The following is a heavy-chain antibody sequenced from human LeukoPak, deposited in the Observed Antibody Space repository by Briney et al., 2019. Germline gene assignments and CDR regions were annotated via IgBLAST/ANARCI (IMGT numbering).Heavy chain of an antibody. J-gene: IGHJ4*02. Sequence: ASVKVSCKASGYTFTSYYMHWVRQAPGQGLEWMGWINPNSGGTNYAHKFQGRVTMTRDTSISTAYMELSRLRSDDTAVYYCARDRAPAYSSGWYYFDYWGQGTLVTVSS. CDR3: ARDRAPAYSSGWYYFDY. CDR2: INPNSGGT. V-gene: IGHV1-2*07. CDR1: GYTFTSYY. D-gene: IGHD6-19*01.